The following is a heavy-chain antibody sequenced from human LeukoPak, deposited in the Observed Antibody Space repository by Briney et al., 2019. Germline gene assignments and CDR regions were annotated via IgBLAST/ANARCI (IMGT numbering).Heavy chain of an antibody. J-gene: IGHJ4*02. D-gene: IGHD3-3*01. CDR2: ISGSGGST. Sequence: PGGSLRLSCAASGFTFSSYAMSWVRQAPGKGLEWVSAISGSGGSTYYADSVKGRFTIPRDNSKNTLYLQMNSLRAEDTAVYYCAKDGGVRFLEWLYFDYWGQGTLVTVSS. CDR3: AKDGGVRFLEWLYFDY. V-gene: IGHV3-23*01. CDR1: GFTFSSYA.